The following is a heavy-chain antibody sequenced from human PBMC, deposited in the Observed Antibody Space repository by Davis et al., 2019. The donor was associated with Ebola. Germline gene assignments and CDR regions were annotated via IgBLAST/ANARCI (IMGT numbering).Heavy chain of an antibody. CDR2: IWYDGSNK. V-gene: IGHV3-33*01. CDR1: GFTFNTYG. D-gene: IGHD3-10*01. CDR3: ARDGGEGSYFRGDY. J-gene: IGHJ4*02. Sequence: GESLKTSCAASGFTFNTYGMHWVRQAPGKGLEWVALIWYDGSNKYYADSVKGRFTISRDNSKNTLDLQMNSLRAEDTAVYFCARDGGEGSYFRGDYWGQGTLVTVSS.